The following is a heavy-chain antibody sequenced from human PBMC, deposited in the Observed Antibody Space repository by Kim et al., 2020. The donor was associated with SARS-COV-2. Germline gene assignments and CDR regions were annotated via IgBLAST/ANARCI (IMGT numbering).Heavy chain of an antibody. CDR2: IYYSGST. D-gene: IGHD1-26*01. CDR3: ARRASVGATRKGAFDI. Sequence: SETLSLTCTVSGGSISSYYWSWIRQPPGKGLEWIGYIYYSGSTNYNPSLKSRVTISVDTSKNQFSLKLSSVTAADTAVYYCARRASVGATRKGAFDIWG. J-gene: IGHJ3*02. CDR1: GGSISSYY. V-gene: IGHV4-59*08.